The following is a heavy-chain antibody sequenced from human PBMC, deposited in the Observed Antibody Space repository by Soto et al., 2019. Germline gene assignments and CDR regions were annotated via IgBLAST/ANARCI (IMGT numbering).Heavy chain of an antibody. J-gene: IGHJ2*01. D-gene: IGHD2-2*02. V-gene: IGHV1-2*02. CDR1: GYSFTDHY. CDR3: ARGKEIPDYWNFDL. Sequence: QVQLVQSGAEVKEPGASVKVSCKASGYSFTDHYMHWVRQAPGQGLELMGWINPNSGGTKSAQQFQGRVTMTRDTSTSTAYMELNRLRFDNTAVYYCARGKEIPDYWNFDLWGRSTLVTVSS. CDR2: INPNSGGT.